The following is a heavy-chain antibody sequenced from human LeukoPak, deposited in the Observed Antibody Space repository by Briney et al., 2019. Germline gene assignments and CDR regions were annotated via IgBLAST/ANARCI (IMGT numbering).Heavy chain of an antibody. D-gene: IGHD1-26*01. Sequence: PGGSLRLSCAASGLFVTQNYMSWVRQAPGRGLEWVSVIYAGGTTYYADSAKDRFTISTDKSKNTLYLQMDNLRAEDTAVYYCARDCGTYYGDYWGQGALVIVSS. V-gene: IGHV3-53*01. J-gene: IGHJ4*02. CDR2: IYAGGTT. CDR1: GLFVTQNY. CDR3: ARDCGTYYGDY.